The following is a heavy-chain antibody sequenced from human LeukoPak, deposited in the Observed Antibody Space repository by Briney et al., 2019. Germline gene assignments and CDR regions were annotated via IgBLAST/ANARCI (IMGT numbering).Heavy chain of an antibody. D-gene: IGHD6-19*01. CDR2: INHSGST. CDR3: ARGKLIAVAGYNWFDP. CDR1: GGSFSGYY. V-gene: IGHV4-34*01. Sequence: SETLSLTCAVYGGSFSGYYWSWIRRPPGKGLEWIGEINHSGSTNYNPSLKSRVTISVDTSKNQFSLKLSSVTAADTAVYYCARGKLIAVAGYNWFDPWGQGTLVTVSS. J-gene: IGHJ5*02.